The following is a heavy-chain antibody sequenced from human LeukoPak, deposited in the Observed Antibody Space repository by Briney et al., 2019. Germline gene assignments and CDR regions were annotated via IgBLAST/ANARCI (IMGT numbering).Heavy chain of an antibody. D-gene: IGHD3-22*01. Sequence: GGSLRLSCAASGFTFSSYEMNWVRQAPGKGLEWVSYISSSGSTIYYADSVKGRFTISRDNAKDSLYLQMNSLRAEDTAVYYCASFPLTMIVSEPYFDYWGQGTLVTVSS. V-gene: IGHV3-48*03. CDR3: ASFPLTMIVSEPYFDY. J-gene: IGHJ4*02. CDR1: GFTFSSYE. CDR2: ISSSGSTI.